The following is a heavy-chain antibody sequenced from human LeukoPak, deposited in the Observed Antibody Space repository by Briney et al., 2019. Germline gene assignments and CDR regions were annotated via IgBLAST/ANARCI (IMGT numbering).Heavy chain of an antibody. V-gene: IGHV4-34*01. CDR3: ARISPITIFGVVIGYYFDY. D-gene: IGHD3-3*01. J-gene: IGHJ4*02. Sequence: NPSETLSLTCAVYGGSFSGYYWSWIRQPPGKGLEWVGGINHSGSTNYNPSLKSRVTISVDTSKNQFSLKLSSVTAADTAVYYCARISPITIFGVVIGYYFDYWGQGTLITVSS. CDR2: INHSGST. CDR1: GGSFSGYY.